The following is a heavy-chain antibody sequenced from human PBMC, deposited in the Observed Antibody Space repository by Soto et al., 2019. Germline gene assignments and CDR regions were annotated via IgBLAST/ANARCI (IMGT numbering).Heavy chain of an antibody. CDR1: GFTFSSYG. CDR2: IWYDGSNK. CDR3: ERDTGSENWGFYYYGMDV. V-gene: IGHV3-33*01. D-gene: IGHD7-27*01. J-gene: IGHJ6*02. Sequence: QVQLVESGGGVVQPGRSLRLSCAASGFTFSSYGMHWVRQAPGKRLEWVAVIWYDGSNKYYADSVKGRFTISRDNSKITLYLQTNSLRAEDTAVYYCERDTGSENWGFYYYGMDVWGQGTTVTVSS.